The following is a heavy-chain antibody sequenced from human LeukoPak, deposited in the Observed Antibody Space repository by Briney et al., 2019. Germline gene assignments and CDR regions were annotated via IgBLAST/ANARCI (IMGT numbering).Heavy chain of an antibody. J-gene: IGHJ3*02. Sequence: GRSLRLSCAASGFTFSSYGMHRVRQAPGTGLEWVAVISYDGSNKSYAASVKGRLTISRHNSKNTPYLQMNSLRAEDTAVYYCARPQSSTATAFDAFDIWGQGTMVTVSS. CDR2: ISYDGSNK. CDR1: GFTFSSYG. CDR3: ARPQSSTATAFDAFDI. V-gene: IGHV3-30*03. D-gene: IGHD2-15*01.